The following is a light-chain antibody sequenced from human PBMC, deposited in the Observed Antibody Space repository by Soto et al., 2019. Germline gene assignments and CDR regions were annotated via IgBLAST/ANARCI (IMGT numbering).Light chain of an antibody. Sequence: QSVVTQPPSASGTPGQRVPLSCSGSSSNIGSNYVYWYQQLPGTAPKLLIYSNNQRPSGVPDRFSGSKSGTSASLAISGLQSEDEADYYCAAWDDSLNGPVFGGGTKLTVL. CDR2: SNN. CDR1: SSNIGSNY. CDR3: AAWDDSLNGPV. V-gene: IGLV1-44*01. J-gene: IGLJ3*02.